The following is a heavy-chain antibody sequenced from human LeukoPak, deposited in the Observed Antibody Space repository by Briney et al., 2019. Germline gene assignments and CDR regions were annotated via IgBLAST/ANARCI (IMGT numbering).Heavy chain of an antibody. Sequence: GGSLRLSCSASGFTFSSYAMHWVRQAPGKGLEFVSAISSNGGSTYYADSVKGRFTISRDNSNNTLYLQMSSLRSEDTAVYYCVKDNSVYGSSWFIHHGGQGTLVTVSS. CDR1: GFTFSSYA. CDR2: ISSNGGST. D-gene: IGHD6-13*01. CDR3: VKDNSVYGSSWFIHH. V-gene: IGHV3-64D*06. J-gene: IGHJ1*01.